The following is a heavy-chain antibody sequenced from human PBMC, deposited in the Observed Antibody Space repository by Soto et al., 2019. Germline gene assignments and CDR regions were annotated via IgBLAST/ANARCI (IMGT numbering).Heavy chain of an antibody. V-gene: IGHV3-15*01. D-gene: IGHD2-15*01. CDR3: CVVKRLDQYSTSGYWFDP. CDR1: GFTFSHAW. Sequence: PGGSLRLSCAASGFTFSHAWMSWARQAPGKGLEWVGRIKSKADGETKDYGAPVRGRFTISRDDAKDTLYLQMNSLRIEDTAVYYCCVVKRLDQYSTSGYWFDPWGPGTLVTVPQ. J-gene: IGHJ5*02. CDR2: IKSKADGETK.